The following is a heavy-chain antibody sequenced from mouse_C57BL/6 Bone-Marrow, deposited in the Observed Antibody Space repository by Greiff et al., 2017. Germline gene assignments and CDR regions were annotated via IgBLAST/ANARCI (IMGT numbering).Heavy chain of an antibody. Sequence: DVKLQESGGGLVKPGGSLKLSCAASGFTFSSYAMSWVRQTPEKRLEWVATISDGGSYTYYPDNVKGRFTISRDNAKNNLYLQMSHLKSEDTAMYYCARDGYDYDYWGQGTTLTVSS. CDR2: ISDGGSYT. D-gene: IGHD2-4*01. CDR1: GFTFSSYA. V-gene: IGHV5-4*01. J-gene: IGHJ2*01. CDR3: ARDGYDYDY.